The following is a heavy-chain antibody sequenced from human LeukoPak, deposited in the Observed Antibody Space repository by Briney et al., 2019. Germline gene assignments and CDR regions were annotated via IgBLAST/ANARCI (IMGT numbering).Heavy chain of an antibody. V-gene: IGHV1-2*02. D-gene: IGHD6-19*01. CDR3: ARGNGDSSGFDDAFDI. CDR1: GYTFSGYY. Sequence: GASVKVSCKASGYTFSGYYMHWVRQAPVQGFEWMGWINPKSGGTNYEQKFQGRVTMARDTSISTVYMELSSLRSDDTAIYYCARGNGDSSGFDDAFDIWGQGTMVTVSS. CDR2: INPKSGGT. J-gene: IGHJ3*02.